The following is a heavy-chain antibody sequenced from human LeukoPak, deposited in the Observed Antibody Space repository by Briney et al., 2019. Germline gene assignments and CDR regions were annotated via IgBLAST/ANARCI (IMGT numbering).Heavy chain of an antibody. CDR1: GGSISSGGYY. D-gene: IGHD2-2*01. V-gene: IGHV4-31*03. Sequence: SETLSLTCTVSGGSISSGGYYWSWIRRHPGKGLEWIGYIYYSGSTYYNPSLKSRVTISVDTSKNQFSLKLSSVTAADTAVYYCATGEYQLLGGSGAFDIWGQGTMVTVSS. CDR3: ATGEYQLLGGSGAFDI. CDR2: IYYSGST. J-gene: IGHJ3*02.